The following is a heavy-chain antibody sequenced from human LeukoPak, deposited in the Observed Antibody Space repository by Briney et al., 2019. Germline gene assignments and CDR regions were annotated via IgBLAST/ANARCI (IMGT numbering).Heavy chain of an antibody. CDR3: AREERSSGYFQYYYYYMDV. J-gene: IGHJ6*03. CDR1: GFTFDDYG. D-gene: IGHD3-22*01. Sequence: GGSLRLSCAASGFTFDDYGMSWVRQAPGEGLEWVSGINWNGGSTGYADSVKGRFTISRDNAKNSLYLQMNSLRAEDTALYYCAREERSSGYFQYYYYYMDVWGKGTTVTVSS. V-gene: IGHV3-20*04. CDR2: INWNGGST.